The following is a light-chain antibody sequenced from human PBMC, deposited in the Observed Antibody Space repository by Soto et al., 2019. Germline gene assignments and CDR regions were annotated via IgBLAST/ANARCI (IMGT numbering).Light chain of an antibody. V-gene: IGKV1-39*01. Sequence: DIHLTQSPSSLSAAAGDRVTITCRASQAILTYLNWFQQKAGKAPEVLIYGASSLRSGVPSRFTGSGSATDFTLTISSLQPEDAGTYFCQQTFSPAVTFGGGTKV. J-gene: IGKJ4*01. CDR3: QQTFSPAVT. CDR2: GAS. CDR1: QAILTY.